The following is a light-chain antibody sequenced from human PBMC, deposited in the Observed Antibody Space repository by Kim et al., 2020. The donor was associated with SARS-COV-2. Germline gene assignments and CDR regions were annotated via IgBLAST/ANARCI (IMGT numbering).Light chain of an antibody. V-gene: IGKV3-15*01. Sequence: GSPGERATLSCRASQSLSNNLAWYQQKPGQPPRLLIYDASTRATGIPARFSGSGSGTEFTLTISSLQSEDLAVYYCQQYNSWPRTFGQGTKVDIK. J-gene: IGKJ1*01. CDR3: QQYNSWPRT. CDR2: DAS. CDR1: QSLSNN.